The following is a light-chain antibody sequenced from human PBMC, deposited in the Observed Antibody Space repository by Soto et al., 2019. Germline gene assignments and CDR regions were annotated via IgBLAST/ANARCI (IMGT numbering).Light chain of an antibody. CDR3: QQYDRASWT. CDR2: RAS. J-gene: IGKJ1*01. V-gene: IGKV1-5*03. CDR1: QSISSW. Sequence: DIQMTQSPSTLSASVGDRVIITCRASQSISSWLAWYQQKPGKAPNLLIYRASTLKSGIPSRFSGSGSGTAFTLTISSLQPDDFATYSCQQYDRASWTCGPGTKVEIK.